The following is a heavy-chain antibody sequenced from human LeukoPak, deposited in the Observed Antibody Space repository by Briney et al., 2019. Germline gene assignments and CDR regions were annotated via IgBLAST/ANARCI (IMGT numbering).Heavy chain of an antibody. J-gene: IGHJ6*03. V-gene: IGHV4-4*07. CDR2: IYASGST. CDR3: AGNVGAKHHYFFYMDV. Sequence: PSETLSLTCTVSGGSINNYYWSWIRQSAGKRVEWVGRIYASGSTNYNPSLKSRVTMSVDTSKNQFSLKLNSVTAADTAVYYCAGNVGAKHHYFFYMDVWGKGTTVTVSS. CDR1: GGSINNYY. D-gene: IGHD1-26*01.